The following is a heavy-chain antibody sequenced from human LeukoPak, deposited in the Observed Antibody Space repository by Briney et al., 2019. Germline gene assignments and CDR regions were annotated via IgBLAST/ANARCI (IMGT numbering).Heavy chain of an antibody. J-gene: IGHJ4*02. Sequence: PSETLSLTCAVYGGSFSGYYWSWIRQPPGKGLEWIGEINHSGSTNYNPSLKSRVTISVDTSKNQFSLKLSSVTAADTAVYYCAITMYYYGSGSYRDYWGQGTLVTVSS. V-gene: IGHV4-34*01. CDR2: INHSGST. CDR3: AITMYYYGSGSYRDY. D-gene: IGHD3-10*01. CDR1: GGSFSGYY.